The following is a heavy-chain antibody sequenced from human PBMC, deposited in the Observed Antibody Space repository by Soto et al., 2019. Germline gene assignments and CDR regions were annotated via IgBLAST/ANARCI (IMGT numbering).Heavy chain of an antibody. J-gene: IGHJ6*02. CDR2: IYNSGSTM. V-gene: IGHV3-48*03. CDR1: GFTFSAFE. CDR3: ERESGGNGLDV. Sequence: PGGSLRLSCAASGFTFSAFEMNWVRQAPGKGLEWLSYIYNSGSTMTYADSVKGRFAISRDNAKNSLYLQMYSLRAEDTAVYYCERESGGNGLDVWGQGNTVTVSS.